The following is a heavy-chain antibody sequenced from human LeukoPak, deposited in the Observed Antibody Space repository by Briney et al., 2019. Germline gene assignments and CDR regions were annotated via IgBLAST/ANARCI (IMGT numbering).Heavy chain of an antibody. CDR2: IWYDGSNE. CDR3: ARSRTGTAAYAADY. D-gene: IGHD6-13*01. Sequence: GGSLRLSCVASGITFSSFGMHWVRQAPGKGLEWVAFIWYDGSNEYYADSVKGRFTISRDNSKNTLYLQMNSLRGEDTAVYYCARSRTGTAAYAADYWGQGTLVTVSS. J-gene: IGHJ4*02. CDR1: GITFSSFG. V-gene: IGHV3-33*01.